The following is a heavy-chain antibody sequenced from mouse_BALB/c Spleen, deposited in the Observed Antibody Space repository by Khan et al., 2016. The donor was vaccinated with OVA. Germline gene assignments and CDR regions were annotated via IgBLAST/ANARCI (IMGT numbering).Heavy chain of an antibody. CDR1: GFSLTDYA. CDR2: IWVSGSK. Sequence: QMQLEESGPGLVAPSQSLSITCTVSGFSLTDYAVSWIRQPPGKGLEWLGVIWVSGSKYYNSVLKPRLSISKDNSKSQVFLKMNSLQTDDTAMYFCARDPPYDSMDYWGQGTSVTVSS. V-gene: IGHV2-6-5*01. CDR3: ARDPPYDSMDY. J-gene: IGHJ4*01.